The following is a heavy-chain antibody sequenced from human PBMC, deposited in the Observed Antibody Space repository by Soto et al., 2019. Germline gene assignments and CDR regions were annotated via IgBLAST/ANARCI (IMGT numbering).Heavy chain of an antibody. CDR2: IYYSGST. Sequence: PLETLSLTCTLSGSSYSRGDYYWSWIRQPPGKGLEWIGYIYYSGSTYYNPSLKSRVTISVDTSKNQFSLKLSSVTAADTAVYYCARYSGYEGLRFDPWGQGTLVTVSS. CDR3: ARYSGYEGLRFDP. D-gene: IGHD5-12*01. J-gene: IGHJ5*02. CDR1: GSSYSRGDYY. V-gene: IGHV4-30-4*01.